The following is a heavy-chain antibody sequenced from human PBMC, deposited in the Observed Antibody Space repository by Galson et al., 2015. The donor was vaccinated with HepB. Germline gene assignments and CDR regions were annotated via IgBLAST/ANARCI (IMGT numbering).Heavy chain of an antibody. V-gene: IGHV4-59*01. Sequence: LSLTCTVSGGSISSYYWSWIRQPPGKGLEWIGYIYYSGGTNYNPSLKSRVTISVDTSKNQFSLKLSSVTAADTAVYYCARESHCSGGSCYYMYFDYWGQGTLVTVSS. CDR2: IYYSGGT. J-gene: IGHJ4*02. CDR3: ARESHCSGGSCYYMYFDY. D-gene: IGHD2-15*01. CDR1: GGSISSYY.